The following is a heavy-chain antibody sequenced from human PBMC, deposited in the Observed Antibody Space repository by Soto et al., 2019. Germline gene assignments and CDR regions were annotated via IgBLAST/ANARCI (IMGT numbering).Heavy chain of an antibody. CDR1: GGSLTKHY. CDR3: ARDNNDFWSLYPLAFDY. CDR2: VSTSGNV. V-gene: IGHV4-4*07. J-gene: IGHJ4*02. Sequence: ETLSLTCTVSGGSLTKHYWSWIRQPAGKGLEWIGRVSTSGNVVSKASLRSRLTMSVDTSKNQFSLRLTSVTAADTAVYYCARDNNDFWSLYPLAFDYWGQGALVTVSS. D-gene: IGHD3-3*01.